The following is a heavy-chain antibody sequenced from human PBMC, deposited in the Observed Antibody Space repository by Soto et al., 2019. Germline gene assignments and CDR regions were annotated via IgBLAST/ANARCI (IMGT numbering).Heavy chain of an antibody. V-gene: IGHV4-59*01. Sequence: SETLSLTCTVSGGSISSYYWGWIRQPPGKGLEWIGYIYYSGSTNYNPSLKSRVTISVDTSKNQFSLKLSSVTAADTAVYYCARGGRDGYNYTFDYWGQGTLVTVSS. J-gene: IGHJ4*02. D-gene: IGHD5-12*01. CDR3: ARGGRDGYNYTFDY. CDR2: IYYSGST. CDR1: GGSISSYY.